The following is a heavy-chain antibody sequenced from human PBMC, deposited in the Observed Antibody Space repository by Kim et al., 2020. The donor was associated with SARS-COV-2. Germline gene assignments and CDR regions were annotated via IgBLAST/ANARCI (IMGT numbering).Heavy chain of an antibody. J-gene: IGHJ3*02. Sequence: KFQGGVTITADESTSTAYMELSSLRSEDTAVYYCARVHPYIVGATGAFDSWGQGTMVTVSS. CDR3: ARVHPYIVGATGAFDS. V-gene: IGHV1-69*01. D-gene: IGHD1-26*01.